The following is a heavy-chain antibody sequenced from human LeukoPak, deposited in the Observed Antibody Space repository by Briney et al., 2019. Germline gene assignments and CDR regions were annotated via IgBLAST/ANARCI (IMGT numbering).Heavy chain of an antibody. D-gene: IGHD3-10*01. Sequence: GGSLRLSCAVSGFSFSDFYMSWIRQAPGEGLEWVSHISGSSSDKKYADSVKGRFTISRDNAKRSLYLQMNSLRAEDTAVYFCTRVLSGSTSYSYAWGQGTLVTVSA. CDR2: ISGSSSDK. J-gene: IGHJ5*02. CDR1: GFSFSDFY. CDR3: TRVLSGSTSYSYA. V-gene: IGHV3-11*06.